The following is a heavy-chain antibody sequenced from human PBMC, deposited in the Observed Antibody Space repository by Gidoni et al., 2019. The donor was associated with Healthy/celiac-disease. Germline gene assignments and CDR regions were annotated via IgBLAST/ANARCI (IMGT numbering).Heavy chain of an antibody. CDR2: ISTSSGTI. Sequence: EVQLVESVGGLVQPGGSLRLSCAASGFTFASYSMNWVRQAPGKGLEWVSFISTSSGTIYYADSVKGRFTISRDNAKNSLFLQMNSLRAEDTAVYYCARGIPPGVGTTPIDYWGQGTLVTVSS. V-gene: IGHV3-48*01. CDR3: ARGIPPGVGTTPIDY. CDR1: GFTFASYS. D-gene: IGHD1-26*01. J-gene: IGHJ4*02.